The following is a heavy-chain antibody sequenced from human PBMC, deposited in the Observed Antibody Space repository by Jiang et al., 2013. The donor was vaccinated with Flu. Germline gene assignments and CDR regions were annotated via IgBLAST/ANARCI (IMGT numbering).Heavy chain of an antibody. D-gene: IGHD3-3*01. CDR3: ARVGRDGEWLFPPDYYYGMDV. CDR1: GFTFSSYA. CDR2: ISYDGSNK. V-gene: IGHV3-30*04. J-gene: IGHJ6*02. Sequence: CAASGFTFSSYAMHWVRQAPGKGLEWVAVISYDGSNKYYADSVKGRFTISRDNSKNTLYLQMNSLRAEDTAVYYCARVGRDGEWLFPPDYYYGMDVWGQGTTVTVSS.